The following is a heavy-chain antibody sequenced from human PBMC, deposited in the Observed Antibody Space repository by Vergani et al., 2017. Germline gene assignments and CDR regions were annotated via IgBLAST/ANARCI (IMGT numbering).Heavy chain of an antibody. Sequence: QVQLQESGPGLVKPSETLSLTCTVSGGSISSYYWSWIRQPPGKGLEWIGYIYYSGSTNYNPSLKSRVTISVDTSKNQFSLKLSSVTAADTAVYYCARVAARENKYNWFDHWGQGTLVTVSS. J-gene: IGHJ5*02. CDR2: IYYSGST. CDR3: ARVAARENKYNWFDH. CDR1: GGSISSYY. V-gene: IGHV4-59*01. D-gene: IGHD6-6*01.